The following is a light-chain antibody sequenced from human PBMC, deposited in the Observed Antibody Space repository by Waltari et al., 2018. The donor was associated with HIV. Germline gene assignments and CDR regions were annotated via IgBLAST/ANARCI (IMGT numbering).Light chain of an antibody. J-gene: IGLJ1*01. CDR1: KIGSKS. CDR3: HVWDRSSDHHV. CDR2: NGS. V-gene: IGLV3-21*02. Sequence: SYVLTQPLSVSVAPGQAARITCGGNKIGSKSVHWYQQKAGQAPVLVVYNGSDRPSGIHERFSGARSGNTATLTISRVEAGDEADYYCHVWDRSSDHHVFGTGTKVTVL.